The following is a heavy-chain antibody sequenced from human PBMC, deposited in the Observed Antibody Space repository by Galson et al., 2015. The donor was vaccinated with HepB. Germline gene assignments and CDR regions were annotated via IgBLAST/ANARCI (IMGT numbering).Heavy chain of an antibody. CDR2: IKSKTGGGTT. Sequence: SLRLSCAASGFTFSNAWMNWVRQAPGKGLEWVGRIKSKTGGGTTDYAAPVKGRFTISRDDSKNTLYLQMNSLKTEDTAVYYCTTNLAYCGGDCYRGAFDIWGQGTMVTVSS. J-gene: IGHJ3*02. CDR3: TTNLAYCGGDCYRGAFDI. V-gene: IGHV3-15*07. D-gene: IGHD2-21*01. CDR1: GFTFSNAW.